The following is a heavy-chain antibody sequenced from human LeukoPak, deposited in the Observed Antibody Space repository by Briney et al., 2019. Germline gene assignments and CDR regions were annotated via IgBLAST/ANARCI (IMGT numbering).Heavy chain of an antibody. CDR2: ISSTSSTI. J-gene: IGHJ3*02. CDR1: GFTFSSSA. V-gene: IGHV3-48*01. D-gene: IGHD5-12*01. Sequence: GGSLRLSCTASGFTFSSSAMNWVRHIPGKRLEWLSYISSTSSTIYYADSVKGRFTVSRDNAKNSLYLQMNSLRAEDTAVYYCAREFDGYDASGAFDIWGQGTMVTVSS. CDR3: AREFDGYDASGAFDI.